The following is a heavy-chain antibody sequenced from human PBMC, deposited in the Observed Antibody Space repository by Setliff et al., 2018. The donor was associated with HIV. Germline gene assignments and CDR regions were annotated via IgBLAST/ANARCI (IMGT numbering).Heavy chain of an antibody. CDR3: IIAYSSGWLAPMGFDS. Sequence: PSETLSLTCTVSGGSISRDSFYWGWFRQPPGEGLEWIGRIYYSGSTYYNPSLKSRATISVDMSKNQFSLRLSSVTAADTAAYYCIIAYSSGWLAPMGFDSWGQGTLVTVSS. D-gene: IGHD6-19*01. CDR2: IYYSGST. CDR1: GGSISRDSFY. J-gene: IGHJ4*02. V-gene: IGHV4-39*01.